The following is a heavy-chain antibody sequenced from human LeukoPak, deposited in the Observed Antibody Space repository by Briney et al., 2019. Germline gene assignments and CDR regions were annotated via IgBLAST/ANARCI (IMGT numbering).Heavy chain of an antibody. Sequence: VASVKVSCKASGGTFSSYAISWVRQAPGQGLEWMGGIIPIFGTANYAQKFQGRVTITTDESTSTAYMELSSLRSEDTAVYYCARDDSRPHPYFDYWGQGTLVTVSS. CDR1: GGTFSSYA. D-gene: IGHD3-22*01. CDR2: IIPIFGTA. J-gene: IGHJ4*02. CDR3: ARDDSRPHPYFDY. V-gene: IGHV1-69*05.